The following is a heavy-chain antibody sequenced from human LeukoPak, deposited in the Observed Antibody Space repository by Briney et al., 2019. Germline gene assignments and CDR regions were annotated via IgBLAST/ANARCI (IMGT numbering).Heavy chain of an antibody. CDR1: GGTFSSYA. CDR3: ARGGPVTTSYWFDP. V-gene: IGHV1-69*05. Sequence: SVKVSCKASGGTFSSYAISWVRQAPGQGLEWMGGIIPIFGTANYAQKFQGRVTMTTDTSTSTAYMELRSLRSDDTAVYYCARGGPVTTSYWFDPWGQGTLVTVSS. J-gene: IGHJ5*02. D-gene: IGHD4-17*01. CDR2: IIPIFGTA.